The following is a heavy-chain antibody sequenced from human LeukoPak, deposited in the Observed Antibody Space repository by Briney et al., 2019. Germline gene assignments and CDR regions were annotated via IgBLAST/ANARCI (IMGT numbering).Heavy chain of an antibody. CDR2: IYYSGST. CDR1: GGSLSSYY. D-gene: IGHD2-2*01. V-gene: IGHV4-59*01. Sequence: PSETLSLTCTVSGGSLSSYYWSWIRQPPGKGLEWIGYIYYSGSTNYNPSLKSRVTISVDTSKNQFSLKLSSVTAADTAVYYCARDSRYCSSTSCSYNWFDPWGQGTLVTVSS. CDR3: ARDSRYCSSTSCSYNWFDP. J-gene: IGHJ5*02.